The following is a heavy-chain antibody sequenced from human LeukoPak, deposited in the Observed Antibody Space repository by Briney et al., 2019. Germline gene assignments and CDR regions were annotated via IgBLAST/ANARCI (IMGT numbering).Heavy chain of an antibody. V-gene: IGHV3-30*02. J-gene: IGHJ6*04. Sequence: GGSLRLSCVASGFIFSNYGLHWVRQAPGKGLEWVAVIWYDGSRKYYADSVKGRFTISRDNSKNTLYLQMNSLRAEDTAVYYCAVSSYRTGGYYYYYGMDVWGKGTTVTVSS. CDR3: AVSSYRTGGYYYYYGMDV. CDR2: IWYDGSRK. D-gene: IGHD6-6*01. CDR1: GFIFSNYG.